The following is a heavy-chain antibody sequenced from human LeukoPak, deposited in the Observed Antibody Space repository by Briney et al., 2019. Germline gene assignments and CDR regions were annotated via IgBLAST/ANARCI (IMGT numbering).Heavy chain of an antibody. V-gene: IGHV4-59*01. CDR3: ARGYGDFRVEGRYFHS. CDR2: VHYSGTA. J-gene: IGHJ4*02. CDR1: DGSITNYD. Sequence: PSETLSLTCTVSDGSITNYDWSWVRQPPGKRLEFIGHVHYSGTANYNSSLRSRVTISIDTSKKHFFLKLKSVTAADTAVYYCARGYGDFRVEGRYFHSWGQGTLVTVSS. D-gene: IGHD4-17*01.